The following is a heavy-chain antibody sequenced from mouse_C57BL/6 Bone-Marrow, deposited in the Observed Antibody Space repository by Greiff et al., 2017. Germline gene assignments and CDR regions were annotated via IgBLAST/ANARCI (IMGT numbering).Heavy chain of an antibody. V-gene: IGHV5-16*01. Sequence: DVKLVESEGGLVQPGSSMKLSCTASGFTFSDYYMAWVRQVPEKGLEWVANINYDGSSTYYLDSLKSRFIISRDNAKNTLYLQISSLKSEDTATYYCARATYYYAMDYWGQGTSVTVSS. J-gene: IGHJ4*01. CDR1: GFTFSDYY. CDR2: INYDGSST. CDR3: ARATYYYAMDY.